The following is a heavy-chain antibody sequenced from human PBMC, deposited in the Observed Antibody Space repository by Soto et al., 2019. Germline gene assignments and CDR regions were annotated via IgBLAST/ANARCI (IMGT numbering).Heavy chain of an antibody. CDR1: GYTFTSYY. V-gene: IGHV1-46*01. CDR2: INPSGGST. J-gene: IGHJ4*02. Sequence: GASVKVSCKASGYTFTSYYMHWVRQAPGQGLEWMGIINPSGGSTSYAQKFQGRVTMTRDTSTSTVYMELSSLRSEDTAVYYCARDRIGVADTAIGSKTSVFDYWGQGTLVTVSS. D-gene: IGHD5-18*01. CDR3: ARDRIGVADTAIGSKTSVFDY.